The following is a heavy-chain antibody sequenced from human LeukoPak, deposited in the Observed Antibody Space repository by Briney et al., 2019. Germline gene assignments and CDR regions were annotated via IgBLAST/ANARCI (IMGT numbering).Heavy chain of an antibody. J-gene: IGHJ5*02. Sequence: ASVTVSFKASGATFSIYAISWVRQAPGQGLGWMGGIIPIFGTADYSQKFHVKVTITADESTSTANMELSSLRSEDTAVYYCARAEDSSHCSSTSCYGVWFDPWGQGTLVTVSS. V-gene: IGHV1-69*13. D-gene: IGHD2-2*01. CDR3: ARAEDSSHCSSTSCYGVWFDP. CDR1: GATFSIYA. CDR2: IIPIFGTA.